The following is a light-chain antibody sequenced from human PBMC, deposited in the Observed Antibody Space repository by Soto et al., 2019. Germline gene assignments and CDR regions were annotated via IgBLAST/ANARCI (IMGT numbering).Light chain of an antibody. CDR3: QQVNVYPST. CDR1: QSINRW. V-gene: IGKV1-5*01. CDR2: DAS. Sequence: DIQMTQSPSTLSASVGDRVTITCRASQSINRWLAWYQQKPGKAPNLLIYDASTLHSGVPSRFSGGGSGTDFTLTISSLQPEDFATYYCQQVNVYPSTFGGGTKVDIK. J-gene: IGKJ4*01.